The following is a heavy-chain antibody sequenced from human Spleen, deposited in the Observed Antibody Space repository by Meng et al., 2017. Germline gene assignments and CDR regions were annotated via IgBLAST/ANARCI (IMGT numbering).Heavy chain of an antibody. D-gene: IGHD6-25*01. Sequence: GKLVRWDAGLLNPSETLSLSCAGYGGSFSGYYWSWISQPPGKGLEWIGEINHSGSTNYNPSLKSRVTISVDTSKNQFSLKLSSVTAADTAMYYCARDEDISAAGKLFGDYWGQGTLVTVSS. CDR3: ARDEDISAAGKLFGDY. CDR1: GGSFSGYY. J-gene: IGHJ4*02. CDR2: INHSGST. V-gene: IGHV4-34*01.